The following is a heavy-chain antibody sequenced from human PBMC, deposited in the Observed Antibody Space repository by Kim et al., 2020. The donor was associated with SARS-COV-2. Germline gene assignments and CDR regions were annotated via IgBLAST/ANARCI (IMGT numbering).Heavy chain of an antibody. CDR2: INSGDGNT. CDR1: GYTFSKNG. D-gene: IGHD3-10*01. CDR3: ARGGPFSGLGSAFDY. V-gene: IGHV1-3*04. J-gene: IGHJ4*02. Sequence: ASVKVSCKASGYTFSKNGIDWVRQAPGERLEWMGWINSGDGNTEYSEKFYDRLTITRDTSASASYLELSRLTSEDSGVYYCARGGPFSGLGSAFDYWGQG.